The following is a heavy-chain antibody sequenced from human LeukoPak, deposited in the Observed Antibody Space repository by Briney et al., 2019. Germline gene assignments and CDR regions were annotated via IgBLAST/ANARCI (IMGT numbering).Heavy chain of an antibody. CDR2: ISYDGSNK. D-gene: IGHD6-13*01. J-gene: IGHJ4*02. CDR3: AKGGSSSWDYFDY. CDR1: GFTFSSYA. V-gene: IGHV3-30-3*02. Sequence: GGSLRLSCEASGFTFSSYAMHWVRQAPGKGLEWVAVISYDGSNKYYADSVKGRFTISRDNSKNTLYLQMNSLRAEDTAVYYCAKGGSSSWDYFDYWGQGTLVTVSS.